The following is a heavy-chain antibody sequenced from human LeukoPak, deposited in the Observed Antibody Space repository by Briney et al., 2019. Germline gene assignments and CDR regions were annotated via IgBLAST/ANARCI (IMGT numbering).Heavy chain of an antibody. J-gene: IGHJ4*02. D-gene: IGHD2-8*01. CDR2: INPNSGGT. CDR1: GYTFTGYY. V-gene: IGHV1-2*02. Sequence: ASVKVSCKASGYTFTGYYMHWVRQAPGQGLEWMGWINPNSGGTNYAQKFQGRVTMTRDTSISTAYMELSRLRSDDTAVYYCARFPTPYCTNGVCYSEFDYWGQGTLDTVSS. CDR3: ARFPTPYCTNGVCYSEFDY.